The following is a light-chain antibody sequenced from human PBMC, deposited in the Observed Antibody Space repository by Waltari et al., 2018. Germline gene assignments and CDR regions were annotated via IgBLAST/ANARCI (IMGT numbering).Light chain of an antibody. J-gene: IGKJ2*01. CDR3: QQYNKWPPYT. V-gene: IGKV3-15*01. Sequence: EIVMTQSPATLSVSPGERATLSCRASQSVGSDLAWYQQKSGRAPNLLIHGASTRVTGIPARFSGSGSGTEFTLTISSLQSEDFAVYYCQQYNKWPPYTFGQGTKLEIK. CDR1: QSVGSD. CDR2: GAS.